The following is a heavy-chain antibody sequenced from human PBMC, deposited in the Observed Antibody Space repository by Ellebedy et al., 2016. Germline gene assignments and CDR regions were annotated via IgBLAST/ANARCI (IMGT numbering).Heavy chain of an antibody. CDR3: ARVAAAGTLYYFDY. J-gene: IGHJ4*02. CDR2: IYYSGST. Sequence: SETLSLXCTVSGGSISSYYWSWIRQPPGKGLEWIGYIYYSGSTNYNPSLKSRVTISVDTSKNQFSLKLSSVTAADTAVYYCARVAAAGTLYYFDYWGQGTLVTVSS. CDR1: GGSISSYY. V-gene: IGHV4-59*01. D-gene: IGHD6-13*01.